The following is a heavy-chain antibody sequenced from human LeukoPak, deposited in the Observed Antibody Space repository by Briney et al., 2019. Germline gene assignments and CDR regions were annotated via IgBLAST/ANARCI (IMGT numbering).Heavy chain of an antibody. D-gene: IGHD6-13*01. Sequence: GGSLRLSCAASGFTFSHDGMHWVRQAPGKGLEWVTVIRLDGSNKYYADSVKGRFTISRDNSKNTLYLQMNSLRTDDTAMYYCAKDRQIVAAADYWGQGTLVTVSS. J-gene: IGHJ4*02. V-gene: IGHV3-30*02. CDR2: IRLDGSNK. CDR1: GFTFSHDG. CDR3: AKDRQIVAAADY.